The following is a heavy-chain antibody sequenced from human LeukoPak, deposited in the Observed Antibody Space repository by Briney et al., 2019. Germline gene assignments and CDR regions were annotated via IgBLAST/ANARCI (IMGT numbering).Heavy chain of an antibody. CDR3: ARGRRYYDSSGPTGVYYFDY. Sequence: GGSLRLSCAASGFTISSYSMNWVRQAPGKGLEWVSYISSSSSTIYYADSVKGRFTISRDNAKNSLYLQMNSLRDEDTAVYYCARGRRYYDSSGPTGVYYFDYWGQGTLVTVSS. J-gene: IGHJ4*02. CDR1: GFTISSYS. CDR2: ISSSSSTI. D-gene: IGHD3-22*01. V-gene: IGHV3-48*02.